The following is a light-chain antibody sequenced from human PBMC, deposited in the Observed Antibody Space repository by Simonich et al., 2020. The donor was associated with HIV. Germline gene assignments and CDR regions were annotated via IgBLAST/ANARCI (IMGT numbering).Light chain of an antibody. Sequence: EIVLTQSPATLSSSPGERATLSCRASESVSRYLAWYQQKPGQAPRLLIYDASNRATGIPARFSGSGSGTDFTLTISSLEPEDFAVYYCLHRSNWPLTFGGGTKVEIK. CDR2: DAS. J-gene: IGKJ4*01. V-gene: IGKV3-11*01. CDR1: ESVSRY. CDR3: LHRSNWPLT.